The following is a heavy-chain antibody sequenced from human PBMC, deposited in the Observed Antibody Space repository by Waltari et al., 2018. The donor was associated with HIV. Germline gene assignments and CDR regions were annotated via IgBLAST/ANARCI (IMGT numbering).Heavy chain of an antibody. V-gene: IGHV3-21*01. CDR2: ISSSSYI. Sequence: EVQLVESGGGLVKPGGSLRLSCAASGFTFSSYSMNWVRQAPGKGLEWVSSISSSSYIYYADSVKGRFTISRDNAKNSLYLQMNSLRAEDTAVYYCARGNDFWSGYDRWYFDLWGRGTLVTVSS. CDR3: ARGNDFWSGYDRWYFDL. CDR1: GFTFSSYS. J-gene: IGHJ2*01. D-gene: IGHD3-3*01.